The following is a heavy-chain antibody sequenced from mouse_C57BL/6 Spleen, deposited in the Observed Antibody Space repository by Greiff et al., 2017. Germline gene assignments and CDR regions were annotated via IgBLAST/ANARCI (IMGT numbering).Heavy chain of an antibody. CDR2: ISDGGSYT. Sequence: EVMLVESGGGLVKPGGSLKLSCAASGFTFSSYAMSWVRQTPEKRLEWVATISDGGSYTYYPDNVKGRFTMSRDNAKNNLYLQMSHLKSEDTAMYYCARDGPGTSWFAYWGQGTLVTVSA. CDR3: ARDGPGTSWFAY. J-gene: IGHJ3*01. D-gene: IGHD4-1*01. CDR1: GFTFSSYA. V-gene: IGHV5-4*01.